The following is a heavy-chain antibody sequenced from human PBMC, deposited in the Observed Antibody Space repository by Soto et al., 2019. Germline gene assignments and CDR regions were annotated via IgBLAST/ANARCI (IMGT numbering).Heavy chain of an antibody. Sequence: GESLKISCEASGYRFTSYWIGWVRQKPGRGLEWMXSVYXXXSXTXXXPXXXXQVTISADKSISTAYLQWRSLKASDTAMYYCARHNGHTAYDYSEFWGRGTLVTVSS. D-gene: IGHD5-12*01. CDR1: GYRFTSYW. CDR2: VYXXXSXT. V-gene: IGHV5-51*01. J-gene: IGHJ4*02. CDR3: ARHNGHTAYDYSEF.